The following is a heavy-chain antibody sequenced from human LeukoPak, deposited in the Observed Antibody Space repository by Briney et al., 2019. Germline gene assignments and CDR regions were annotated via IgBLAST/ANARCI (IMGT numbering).Heavy chain of an antibody. CDR3: AKGRALEVVAAFNY. CDR2: ISGSGGST. CDR1: GFTFSSYA. Sequence: GGSLRLSCAASGFTFSSYAMSWVRQAPGKGLEWVSAISGSGGSTYYADSVKGRFTISRDNSKNTLYLQMNTLRTDDTAVYYCAKGRALEVVAAFNYWGQGTVVTVSS. J-gene: IGHJ4*02. D-gene: IGHD2-15*01. V-gene: IGHV3-23*01.